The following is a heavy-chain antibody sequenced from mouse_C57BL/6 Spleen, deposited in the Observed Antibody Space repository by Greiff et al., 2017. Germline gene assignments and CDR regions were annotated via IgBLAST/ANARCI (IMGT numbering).Heavy chain of an antibody. CDR3: ARECYSNSWCAY. CDR2: IHPNSGST. V-gene: IGHV1-64*01. Sequence: QVQLQQPGAELVKPGASVKLSCKASGYTFTSYWMHWVKQRPGQGLEWIGMIHPNSGSTNYNEKFKSKATLTVDKSSSTAYMQLSSLTSEDSAVYYCARECYSNSWCAYWGQGTLVTVSA. CDR1: GYTFTSYW. J-gene: IGHJ3*01. D-gene: IGHD2-5*01.